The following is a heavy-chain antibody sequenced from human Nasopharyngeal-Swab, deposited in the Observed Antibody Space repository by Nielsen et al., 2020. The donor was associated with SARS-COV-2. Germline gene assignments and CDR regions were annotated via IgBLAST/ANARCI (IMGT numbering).Heavy chain of an antibody. Sequence: SETLSLTCSVSGGSISSDYWSWIRQPPGKGLEWIGYIHYSGSTNYNPSLKSRVTISVDTSKNQFSLKLSSVTAADTAVYYCARGFDYWGQGTLVTVSS. J-gene: IGHJ4*02. V-gene: IGHV4-59*13. CDR3: ARGFDY. CDR1: GGSISSDY. CDR2: IHYSGST.